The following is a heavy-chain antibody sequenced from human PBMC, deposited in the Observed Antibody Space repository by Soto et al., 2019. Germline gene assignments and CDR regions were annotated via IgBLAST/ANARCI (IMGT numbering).Heavy chain of an antibody. Sequence: PSETLSLTCAVSGGSFSGYIWTWIRQTPGKVLQWIGQINHSGSSIYNPSLKNRVTISTMSNNKFSLELSSVTAADTAVYYCTRGLFSGSSYSGSWYYFDSWGQGTMVTV. V-gene: IGHV4-34*01. D-gene: IGHD1-26*01. CDR2: INHSGSS. CDR1: GGSFSGYI. J-gene: IGHJ4*02. CDR3: TRGLFSGSSYSGSWYYFDS.